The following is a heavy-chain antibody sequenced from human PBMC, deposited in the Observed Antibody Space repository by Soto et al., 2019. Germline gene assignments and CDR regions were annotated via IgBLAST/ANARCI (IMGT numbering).Heavy chain of an antibody. CDR2: ISYDGSNK. CDR3: AKERGNSSGWPFDI. D-gene: IGHD6-19*01. Sequence: QVQLVESGGGVVQPGRSLRLSCAASGFTFSNYGMHWVRQAPGKGLEWVAVISYDGSNKYYADSVKGRFTISRDNSKNTLYLQMNSLRDEDTAIYHCAKERGNSSGWPFDIWGQGTMATVSS. V-gene: IGHV3-30*18. CDR1: GFTFSNYG. J-gene: IGHJ3*02.